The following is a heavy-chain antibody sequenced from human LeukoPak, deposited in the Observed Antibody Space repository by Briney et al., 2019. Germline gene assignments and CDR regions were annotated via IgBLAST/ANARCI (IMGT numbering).Heavy chain of an antibody. CDR3: GKTTAGYSSGQKPAWPVDY. J-gene: IGHJ4*02. Sequence: GGSLRLSCEASGFTFGSFAMYWVRQAPGKGLEWIAGIFGSGGSPHYADSVKGRFTTSRENFKNTVYLQINSLRAEDTAVYYCGKTTAGYSSGQKPAWPVDYWGQGTLVTVSS. CDR2: IFGSGGSP. CDR1: GFTFGSFA. D-gene: IGHD5-18*01. V-gene: IGHV3-23*01.